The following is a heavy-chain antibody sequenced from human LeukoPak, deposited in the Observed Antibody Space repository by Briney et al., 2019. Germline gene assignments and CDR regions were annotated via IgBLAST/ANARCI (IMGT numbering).Heavy chain of an antibody. CDR1: GFTFSESW. D-gene: IGHD3-22*01. J-gene: IGHJ3*02. V-gene: IGHV3-7*01. CDR3: AKPHRYYYDSSGYPLDAFDI. Sequence: GGSLRLSCVASGFTFSESWMTWVRQAPGKGLEWVASIKHDEREEYYADSVKGRFSMSRDNGKNSLYLQMNSLRGEDTATYFCAKPHRYYYDSSGYPLDAFDIWGQGTMVTVSS. CDR2: IKHDEREE.